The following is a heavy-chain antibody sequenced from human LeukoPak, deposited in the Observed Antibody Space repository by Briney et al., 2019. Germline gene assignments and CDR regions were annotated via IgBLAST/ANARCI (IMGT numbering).Heavy chain of an antibody. V-gene: IGHV3-23*01. CDR2: ISGGGGST. J-gene: IGHJ5*02. CDR3: VQGHSSGWYWLDP. CDR1: EFTFSSYA. D-gene: IGHD6-19*01. Sequence: GGSLRLSCAASEFTFSSYAMSWVRQAPGKGLEWVSTISGGGGSTYYADSVKGRFTISRDNSINTLYLRMNSLRGEDTAVYYCVQGHSSGWYWLDPWGQGTLVTVSS.